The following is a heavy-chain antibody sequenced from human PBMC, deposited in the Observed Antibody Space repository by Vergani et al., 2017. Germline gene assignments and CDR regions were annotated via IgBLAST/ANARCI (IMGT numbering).Heavy chain of an antibody. Sequence: QVQLQESGPGLVKPSQTLSLTCTVSGGSISRCGYYWSWIRQHPGKGLEWIGYIYYSGSTYYNPSLKSRVTISVDTSKNQFSLKLSSVTAADTAVYYCARAPRLEWLLGAFDIWGQGTMVTVSS. V-gene: IGHV4-31*03. CDR3: ARAPRLEWLLGAFDI. J-gene: IGHJ3*02. CDR2: IYYSGST. CDR1: GGSISRCGYY. D-gene: IGHD3-3*01.